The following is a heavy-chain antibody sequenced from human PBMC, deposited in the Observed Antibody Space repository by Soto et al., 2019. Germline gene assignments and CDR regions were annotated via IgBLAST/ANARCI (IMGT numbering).Heavy chain of an antibody. V-gene: IGHV3-7*01. D-gene: IGHD2-8*01. CDR3: AKSNGGY. Sequence: EVHLVESGGGLVQPGGSLRLSCAASELTFSNFWMSWVRQAPGKGLEWVANINQDGSEKHYVDAVKGRFTISRDNSRKSLFLEMNSLRVEDTAVYYCAKSNGGYWGQGTLVTVSS. J-gene: IGHJ4*02. CDR1: ELTFSNFW. CDR2: INQDGSEK.